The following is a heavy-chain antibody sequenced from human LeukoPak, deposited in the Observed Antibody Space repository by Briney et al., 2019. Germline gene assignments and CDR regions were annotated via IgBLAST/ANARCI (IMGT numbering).Heavy chain of an antibody. V-gene: IGHV4-38-2*02. CDR1: GYSVSSASY. Sequence: SETLSLTCTVSGYSVSSASYWTWIRQPPGKGLEWIGSIYYGGSTYYTPSLKSRVTISVDTSKNQFSLKLSSVTAADTAVYYCARGLDSSSSYWGQGTLVTVFS. D-gene: IGHD6-6*01. J-gene: IGHJ4*02. CDR3: ARGLDSSSSY. CDR2: IYYGGST.